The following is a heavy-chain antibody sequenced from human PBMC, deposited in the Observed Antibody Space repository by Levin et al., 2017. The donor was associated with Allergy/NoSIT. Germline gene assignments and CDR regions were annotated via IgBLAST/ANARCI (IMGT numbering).Heavy chain of an antibody. D-gene: IGHD5-18*01. Sequence: PGESLKISCAASGFTFSSYAMHWVRQAPGKGLEWVAVISYDGSNKYYADSVKGRFTISRDNSKNTLYLQMNSLRAEDTAVYYCARDGPLGYGYGRPYYYYGMDVWGQGTTVTVSS. J-gene: IGHJ6*02. CDR2: ISYDGSNK. CDR3: ARDGPLGYGYGRPYYYYGMDV. CDR1: GFTFSSYA. V-gene: IGHV3-30-3*01.